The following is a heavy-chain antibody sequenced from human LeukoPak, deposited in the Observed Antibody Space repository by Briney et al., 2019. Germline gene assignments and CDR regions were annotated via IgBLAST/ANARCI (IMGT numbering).Heavy chain of an antibody. J-gene: IGHJ5*02. V-gene: IGHV3-7*01. CDR1: GFTFSNFA. CDR3: ARGQGGYQDWFDP. Sequence: GGSLRLSCVASGFTFSNFAMDWVRQAPGKGLEWVANINQHGSVKYYVDSVEGRFTISRDNAKNSLYLQMNCLRAEDTAVYYCARGQGGYQDWFDPWGQGTLVTVSS. D-gene: IGHD2-15*01. CDR2: INQHGSVK.